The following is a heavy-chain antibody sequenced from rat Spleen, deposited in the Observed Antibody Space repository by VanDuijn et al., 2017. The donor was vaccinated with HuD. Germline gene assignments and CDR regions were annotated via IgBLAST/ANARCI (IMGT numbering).Heavy chain of an antibody. Sequence: EVQLVESGGGLVQPGGSLKLSCAASGFTFGDYNMAWVRQAPKMGLEWVAILCTDCSTTYYRDRGKGPVTRSRDNAKSNLYLQMNRRGSEDTATDYCTREPYDSWGQGVMVTVSS. CDR1: GFTFGDYN. CDR3: TREPYDS. D-gene: IGHD1-12*01. CDR2: LCTDCSTT. J-gene: IGHJ2*01. V-gene: IGHV5-7*01.